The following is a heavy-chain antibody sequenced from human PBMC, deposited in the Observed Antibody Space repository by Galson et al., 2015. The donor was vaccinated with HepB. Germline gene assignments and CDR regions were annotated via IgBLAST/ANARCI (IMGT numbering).Heavy chain of an antibody. V-gene: IGHV1-3*01. CDR3: ARVLGSSSFQHDY. D-gene: IGHD6-13*01. J-gene: IGHJ4*02. CDR2: INAGNGNT. Sequence: SVKVSCKASGYTFTSYAMHWVRQAPGQRLEWMGWINAGNGNTKYSQKFQGRVTITRDTSASTAYMELSSLRSEDTAVYYCARVLGSSSFQHDYWGQGTLVTVSS. CDR1: GYTFTSYA.